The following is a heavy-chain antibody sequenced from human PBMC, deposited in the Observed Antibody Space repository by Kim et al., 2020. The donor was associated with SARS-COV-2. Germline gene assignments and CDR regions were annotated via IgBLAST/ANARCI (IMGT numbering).Heavy chain of an antibody. CDR2: INTNTGNP. Sequence: ASVKVSCKTTGYTFTDYAVTWVCQAPGQGLEWMGWINTNTGNPTYAQGFTGRFVFSLDTSVSTAYLQIINPKAEDTALYYCARFYDGSGYAYFGYWGQGTLVTVSS. CDR1: GYTFTDYA. D-gene: IGHD3-22*01. CDR3: ARFYDGSGYAYFGY. V-gene: IGHV7-4-1*02. J-gene: IGHJ4*02.